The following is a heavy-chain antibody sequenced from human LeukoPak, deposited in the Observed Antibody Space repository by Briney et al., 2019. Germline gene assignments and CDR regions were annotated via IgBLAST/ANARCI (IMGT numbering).Heavy chain of an antibody. J-gene: IGHJ3*02. CDR3: ARISLDPLPKAFDI. CDR1: GASIRNSY. Sequence: SETLSLTCTVSGASIRNSYWSWLRQPPGKGLEWIGYIHYTGSTNYNPSLKSRVTISVDTSKNQFSLKLSSVTAADTAVYYCARISLDPLPKAFDIWGQGAMVTVSS. V-gene: IGHV4-59*13. D-gene: IGHD2-21*02. CDR2: IHYTGST.